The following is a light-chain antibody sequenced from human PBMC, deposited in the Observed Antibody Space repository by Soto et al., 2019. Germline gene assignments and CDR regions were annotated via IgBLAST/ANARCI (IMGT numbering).Light chain of an antibody. V-gene: IGKV1-39*01. CDR2: VAS. Sequence: DIQMTQSPSSLSASVGDRVTITCRASQSISNYLNWYQQKPGKAPKLLISVASSLQSGVPSRFSGSGSGTDFTLTISSLQPEDFASYYCQQSYSAPFTFGPGTKVDIK. CDR1: QSISNY. CDR3: QQSYSAPFT. J-gene: IGKJ3*01.